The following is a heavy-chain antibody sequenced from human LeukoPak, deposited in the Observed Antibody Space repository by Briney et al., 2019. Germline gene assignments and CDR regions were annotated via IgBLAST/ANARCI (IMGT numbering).Heavy chain of an antibody. CDR2: ISSSSSYI. J-gene: IGHJ3*02. CDR1: GFTFSSYS. Sequence: GGSLRLSCAASGFTFSSYSMNWVRQAPGKGLEWVSSISSSSSYIYYADSVKGRFTISRDNAKNSLYLQMNSLRAEDTAVYYCARGWELRRQDAFDIWGQGTMVTVSS. CDR3: ARGWELRRQDAFDI. D-gene: IGHD1-26*01. V-gene: IGHV3-21*01.